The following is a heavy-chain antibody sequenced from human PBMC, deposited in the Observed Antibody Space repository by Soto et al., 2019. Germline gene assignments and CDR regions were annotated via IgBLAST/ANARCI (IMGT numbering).Heavy chain of an antibody. CDR2: ISWNSGNI. CDR1: GFTFDDYA. CDR3: VRSKGGYSYGTPFDY. J-gene: IGHJ4*02. V-gene: IGHV3-9*01. D-gene: IGHD5-18*01. Sequence: EVQLEESGRALVQPGRSLRLSCAASGFTFDDYAMHWVRQVLGKGLEWVSSISWNSGNIGYADSVKSRFTTSRDNAKNSLYLQMNSLRPEDTALYYCVRSKGGYSYGTPFDYWGQGTLVTVSS.